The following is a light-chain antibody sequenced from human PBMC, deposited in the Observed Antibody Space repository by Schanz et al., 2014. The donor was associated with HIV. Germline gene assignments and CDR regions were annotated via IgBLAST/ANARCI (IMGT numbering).Light chain of an antibody. Sequence: EIVLTQSPATLSVSPGERATLSCRASQSVSGSYLTWYQHRPGQAPRLLIYGASTSATDLSAKFSGGGSGTDFTLTISSLEPEDFAVYYCQQRSSWPLLTFGGGTKVEVK. CDR3: QQRSSWPLLT. V-gene: IGKV3D-20*02. CDR2: GAS. J-gene: IGKJ4*01. CDR1: QSVSGSY.